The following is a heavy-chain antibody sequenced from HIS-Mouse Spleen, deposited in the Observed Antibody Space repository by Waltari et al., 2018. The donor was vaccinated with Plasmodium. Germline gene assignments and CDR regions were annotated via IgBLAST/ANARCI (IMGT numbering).Heavy chain of an antibody. CDR1: VFPVSSNS. D-gene: IGHD6-6*01. CDR3: ARGMKSSSSAFDI. Sequence: EVQLVESGGGLIPPGGSLRLSCSASVFPVSSNSMTWYRQAPGKGLELVSVIYSGGSTYYADSVKGRFTISRDNSKNTLYLQMNSLRAEDTAVYYCARGMKSSSSAFDIWGQGTMVTVSS. J-gene: IGHJ3*02. V-gene: IGHV3-53*01. CDR2: IYSGGST.